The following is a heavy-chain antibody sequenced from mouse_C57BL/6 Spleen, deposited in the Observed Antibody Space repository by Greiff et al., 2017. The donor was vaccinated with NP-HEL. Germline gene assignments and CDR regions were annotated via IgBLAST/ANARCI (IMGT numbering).Heavy chain of an antibody. CDR3: ARQISLYYYAMDY. Sequence: VKLVESGPGLVAPSQSLSITCTVSGFSLTSYGVHWVRQPPGKGLEWLVVIWSDGSTTYNSALKSRMSISKDNSKSQVFLKMNSLQTDDTAMYYCARQISLYYYAMDYWGQGTSVTVAS. CDR1: GFSLTSYG. J-gene: IGHJ4*01. CDR2: IWSDGST. V-gene: IGHV2-6-1*01.